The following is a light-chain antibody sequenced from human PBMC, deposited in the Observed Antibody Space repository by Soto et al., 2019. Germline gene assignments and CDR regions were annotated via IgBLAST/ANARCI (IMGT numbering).Light chain of an antibody. CDR1: DSNIGAGYD. CDR3: QSYDSSLSAGV. Sequence: QSVLTQPPSVSGAPGRRVTISCSGSDSNIGAGYDVHWYQHRSGTAPKLLIYDNNFRPSGVPDRFSGSKSDTSASLDITGLQADDEADYYCQSYDSSLSAGVFGGGTKLTVL. J-gene: IGLJ3*02. V-gene: IGLV1-40*01. CDR2: DNN.